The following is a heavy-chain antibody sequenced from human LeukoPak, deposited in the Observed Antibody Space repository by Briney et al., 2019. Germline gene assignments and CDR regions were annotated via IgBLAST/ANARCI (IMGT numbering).Heavy chain of an antibody. CDR1: GYSSTNYG. CDR2: ISAYNGNT. D-gene: IGHD3-10*01. Sequence: ASVKVSCKASGYSSTNYGISWVRQAPGQGLEWMGWISAYNGNTNYAQKLQGRVTMTTDTSTSTAYMELRSLRSDDTAVYYCARTPKSLWSLYYYYYMDVWGKGTTVTISS. CDR3: ARTPKSLWSLYYYYYMDV. V-gene: IGHV1-18*01. J-gene: IGHJ6*03.